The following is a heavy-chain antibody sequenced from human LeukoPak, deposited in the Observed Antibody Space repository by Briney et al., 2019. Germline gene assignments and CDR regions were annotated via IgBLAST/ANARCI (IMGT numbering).Heavy chain of an antibody. Sequence: GASVKVSCKASGYTFTAYYIHWVRQAPGQGLEWMGWINPNSGGTNHAQKFQGRVTMTRDTSISTAYMELSRLRSDDTALYFCARRCDTSSYYTYYFDYWGQGTLVTVSS. CDR1: GYTFTAYY. V-gene: IGHV1-2*02. CDR3: ARRCDTSSYYTYYFDY. J-gene: IGHJ4*02. CDR2: INPNSGGT. D-gene: IGHD3-22*01.